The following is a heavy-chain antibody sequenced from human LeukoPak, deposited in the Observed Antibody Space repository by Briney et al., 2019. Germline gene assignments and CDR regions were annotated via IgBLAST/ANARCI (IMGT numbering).Heavy chain of an antibody. CDR3: ARDGPGYCSSTSCYTRGVFDY. CDR1: GFTFSSYW. J-gene: IGHJ4*02. D-gene: IGHD2-2*02. V-gene: IGHV3-7*01. Sequence: GGSLRLSCAASGFTFSSYWMSWVRQAPGKGLEWVANIKQDGSEKYYVDSVKGRFTISRDNAKNSLYLQMNSLRAEDMAVYYCARDGPGYCSSTSCYTRGVFDYWGQGTLVTVSS. CDR2: IKQDGSEK.